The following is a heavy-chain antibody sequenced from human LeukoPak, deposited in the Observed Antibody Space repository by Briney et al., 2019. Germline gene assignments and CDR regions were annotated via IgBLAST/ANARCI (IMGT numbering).Heavy chain of an antibody. CDR3: AKALEMATILGYFDY. D-gene: IGHD5-24*01. CDR2: ISGSGGST. Sequence: PGGSLRLSCAASGFTVSSNYMSWVRQAPGKGLEWVSAISGSGGSTYYADSVKGRFTISRDNSKNTLYLQMNSLRAEDTAVYYCAKALEMATILGYFDYWGQGTLVTVSS. CDR1: GFTVSSNY. V-gene: IGHV3-23*01. J-gene: IGHJ4*02.